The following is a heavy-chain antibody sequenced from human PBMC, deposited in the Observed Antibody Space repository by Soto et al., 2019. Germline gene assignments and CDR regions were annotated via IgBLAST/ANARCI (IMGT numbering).Heavy chain of an antibody. Sequence: NPSETLSLTCTVSGGSISSGGYYWSWIRQHPGKGLEWIGYIYYSGSTYYNPSLKSRVTISVDTSKNQFSLKLSSVTAADTAVYYCARVSSSVYNWFDTWGQGTLVTVSS. D-gene: IGHD6-6*01. J-gene: IGHJ5*02. CDR1: GGSISSGGYY. CDR2: IYYSGST. V-gene: IGHV4-31*03. CDR3: ARVSSSVYNWFDT.